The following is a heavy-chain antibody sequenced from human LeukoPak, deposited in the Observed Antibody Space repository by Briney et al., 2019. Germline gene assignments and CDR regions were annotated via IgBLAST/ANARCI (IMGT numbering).Heavy chain of an antibody. CDR1: GFTVSSNY. Sequence: GGSLRLSCAASGFTVSSNYMSWVRQAPGKGLEWVSVIYSGGSTYYADSVKGRFTISRDNSKNTLYLRMNSLRAEDTAVYYCARLGPAANTYYYYYGMDVWGQGTTVTVSS. CDR3: ARLGPAANTYYYYYGMDV. V-gene: IGHV3-53*01. J-gene: IGHJ6*02. CDR2: IYSGGST. D-gene: IGHD2-2*01.